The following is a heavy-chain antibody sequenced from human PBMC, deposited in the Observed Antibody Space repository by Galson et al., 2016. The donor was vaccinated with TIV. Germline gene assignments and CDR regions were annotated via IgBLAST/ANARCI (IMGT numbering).Heavy chain of an antibody. CDR2: IFTSGGT. D-gene: IGHD3-10*01. V-gene: IGHV4-61*09. CDR1: GASITRGAYY. Sequence: TLSLTCSVSGASITRGAYYWSWIRQPAGKGLEWIGYIFTSGGTNDNPSLKSRVTMSVDTSTNRFSLQLTSVTAADSGIYYCTRGRFESGSYYNNGFDYWGQGTPVTVSS. CDR3: TRGRFESGSYYNNGFDY. J-gene: IGHJ4*02.